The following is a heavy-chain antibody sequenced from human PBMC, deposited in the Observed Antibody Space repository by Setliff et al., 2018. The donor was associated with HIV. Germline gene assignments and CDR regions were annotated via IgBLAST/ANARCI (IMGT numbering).Heavy chain of an antibody. D-gene: IGHD3-9*01. Sequence: GSLRLSCAASGFTFEDYGMSWVRQAPGKGLEWVSGITSNGGRTGYADSVKGRFTISRDNAKNSLYLQMNSLRAEDTALYYCAREPYYDILTGYLDYWGQGALVTVSS. CDR3: AREPYYDILTGYLDY. J-gene: IGHJ4*02. CDR1: GFTFEDYG. CDR2: ITSNGGRT. V-gene: IGHV3-20*04.